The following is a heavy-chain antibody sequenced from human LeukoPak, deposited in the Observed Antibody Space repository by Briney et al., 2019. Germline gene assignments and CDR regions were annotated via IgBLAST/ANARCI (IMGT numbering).Heavy chain of an antibody. V-gene: IGHV3-7*01. D-gene: IGHD6-19*01. CDR3: ARDYPKQWLVEGHAFDI. Sequence: PGGSLRLSCAASGFTFSSYWMSWVRQAPGKGLEWVANIKQDGSEKYYLDSVKGRFTISRDNAKNSLYLQMNSLRAEDTAVYYCARDYPKQWLVEGHAFDIWGQGTMVTVSS. CDR1: GFTFSSYW. J-gene: IGHJ3*02. CDR2: IKQDGSEK.